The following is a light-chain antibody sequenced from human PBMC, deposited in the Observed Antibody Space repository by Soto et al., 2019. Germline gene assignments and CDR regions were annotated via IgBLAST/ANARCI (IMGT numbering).Light chain of an antibody. CDR2: KVT. J-gene: IGKJ1*01. CDR3: HQYYDYYT. V-gene: IGKV1-5*03. Sequence: DIQMTQSPSTLSASVGDRVTITCRANQRISNCLAWYQQKPGKAPILLIYKVTSLETGVPARFSGGVSGTDFYSTISSLQPDDYATYYCHQYYDYYTFGQGTKLDVK. CDR1: QRISNC.